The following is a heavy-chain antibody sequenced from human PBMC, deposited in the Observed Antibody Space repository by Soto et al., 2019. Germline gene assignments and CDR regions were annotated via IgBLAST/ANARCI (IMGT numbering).Heavy chain of an antibody. Sequence: GGSLRLSCAASGFTFSSDWMHWFRQAPGKGLVWVSRIDSGGRTTTYADSVKGRFTISRDNARNTLYLQMNGLRAEDTALYYCARWFTYGNFDYFDYWGQGTQVTVSS. CDR1: GFTFSSDW. CDR2: IDSGGRTT. D-gene: IGHD3-10*01. J-gene: IGHJ4*02. V-gene: IGHV3-74*01. CDR3: ARWFTYGNFDYFDY.